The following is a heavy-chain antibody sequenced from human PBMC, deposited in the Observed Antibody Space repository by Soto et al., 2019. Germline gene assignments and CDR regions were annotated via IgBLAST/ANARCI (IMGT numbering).Heavy chain of an antibody. V-gene: IGHV1-3*01. CDR3: ASAASGQLSFDY. Sequence: ASVKASCKAPGYTFTSYAMHWVRQAPGQRLEWMGWINAGNGNTKYSQKFQGRVTITRDTSASTAYVELSSLRSEDTAVYYCASAASGQLSFDYWGQGTLVTVSS. CDR1: GYTFTSYA. CDR2: INAGNGNT. J-gene: IGHJ4*02. D-gene: IGHD3-10*01.